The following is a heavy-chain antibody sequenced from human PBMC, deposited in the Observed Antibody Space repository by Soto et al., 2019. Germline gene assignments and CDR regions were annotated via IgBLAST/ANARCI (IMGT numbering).Heavy chain of an antibody. CDR1: GYTFTSYY. V-gene: IGHV1-46*01. CDR2: INPSGGST. D-gene: IGHD3-22*01. Sequence: ASVKVSCKASGYTFTSYYMHWVRQAPGQGLEWMGIINPSGGSTSYAQKFQGRVTMTRDTSTSTVYMELSSLRSEDTAVYYCARELDSSGYYGHDAFDIWGQGTMVTVSS. J-gene: IGHJ3*02. CDR3: ARELDSSGYYGHDAFDI.